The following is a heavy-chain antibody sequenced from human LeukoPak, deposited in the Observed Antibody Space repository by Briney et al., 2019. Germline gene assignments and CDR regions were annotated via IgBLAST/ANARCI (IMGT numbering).Heavy chain of an antibody. CDR2: ITNSGNSK. V-gene: IGHV3-48*01. CDR1: EFTFSSYS. J-gene: IGHJ4*02. CDR3: ARGTGTFDY. Sequence: GGSLRLACAASEFTFSSYSMNWVRQAPGKGLEWVSYITNSGNSKSYADSVKGRFTISRDNTKSSLYLQMNGLRAEDTAVYYCARGTGTFDYWGQGTLVTVSS. D-gene: IGHD3/OR15-3a*01.